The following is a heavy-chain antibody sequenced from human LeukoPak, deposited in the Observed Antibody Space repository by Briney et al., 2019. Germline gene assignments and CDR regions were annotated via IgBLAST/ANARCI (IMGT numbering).Heavy chain of an antibody. CDR2: IYHSGST. CDR1: GGSISSSNW. Sequence: SGTLSLTCAVFGGSISSSNWWSWVRQPPGKGLEWIGEIYHSGSTNYNPSLKSRVTISVDKSKNQFSLKLSSVTAADTAVYYCARSIAAAGTGPWFDPWGQGTLVTVSS. J-gene: IGHJ5*02. D-gene: IGHD6-13*01. CDR3: ARSIAAAGTGPWFDP. V-gene: IGHV4-4*02.